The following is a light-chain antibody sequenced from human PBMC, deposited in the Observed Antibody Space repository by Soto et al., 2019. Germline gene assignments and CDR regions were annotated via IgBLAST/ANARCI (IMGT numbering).Light chain of an antibody. CDR3: SSYAGNNNLL. Sequence: QSALTQPPSASGSPGQSVTISCTGTSSDVGGYNYVSWYQHHPGKAPRLMIYEVSKRPSGVPDRFSGSKSGNTASLTVSGLQPKDEADYYCSSYAGNNNLLFGGGTKLTVL. CDR2: EVS. J-gene: IGLJ2*01. CDR1: SSDVGGYNY. V-gene: IGLV2-8*01.